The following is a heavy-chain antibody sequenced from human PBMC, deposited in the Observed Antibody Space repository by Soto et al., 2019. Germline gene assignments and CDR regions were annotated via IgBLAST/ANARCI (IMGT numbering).Heavy chain of an antibody. Sequence: PSETLSLTCTVSGGSVSNGMYYWSWIRQPPGKGLEWIGYIYYTGSTTYNPSLKSRVTISLDRSRNQFSLSLSSVTAADTAVFYCARENSDSPEAFDFWGQGTLVTVSS. CDR1: GGSVSNGMYY. D-gene: IGHD1-26*01. V-gene: IGHV4-61*01. J-gene: IGHJ4*02. CDR2: IYYTGST. CDR3: ARENSDSPEAFDF.